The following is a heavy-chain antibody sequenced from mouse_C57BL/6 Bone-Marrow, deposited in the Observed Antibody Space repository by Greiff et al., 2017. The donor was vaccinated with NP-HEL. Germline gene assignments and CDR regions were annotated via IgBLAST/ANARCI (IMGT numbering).Heavy chain of an antibody. J-gene: IGHJ4*01. Sequence: EVMLVESGAGLVKPGGSLKLSCAASGFTFSSYAMSWVRQTPEKRLEWVAYISSGGDYIYYADTVKGRFTISRDNARNTLYLQMSSLKSEDTAMYYCTREATTVVVPDYYAMDYWGQGTSVTVSS. CDR1: GFTFSSYA. D-gene: IGHD1-1*01. CDR3: TREATTVVVPDYYAMDY. V-gene: IGHV5-9-1*02. CDR2: ISSGGDYI.